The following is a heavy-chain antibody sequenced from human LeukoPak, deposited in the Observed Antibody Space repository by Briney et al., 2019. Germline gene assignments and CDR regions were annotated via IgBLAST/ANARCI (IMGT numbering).Heavy chain of an antibody. J-gene: IGHJ4*02. Sequence: GGSLRLSCAASGFTFSSHWTHWVRHAPGRGLVWVSRIESDGSRTTYADSVRGRFTISRDNAKNTLYLQMNSLRAEDTAVYYCAREHSGAGATVDYWGQGTLVTVSS. D-gene: IGHD1-26*01. CDR3: AREHSGAGATVDY. CDR2: IESDGSRT. CDR1: GFTFSSHW. V-gene: IGHV3-74*01.